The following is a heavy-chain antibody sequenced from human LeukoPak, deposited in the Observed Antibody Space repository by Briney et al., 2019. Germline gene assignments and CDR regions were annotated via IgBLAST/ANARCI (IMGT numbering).Heavy chain of an antibody. Sequence: SETLSLTCTVSAGSISTYYWSWIRQPPGKGLEWIGYVYYTGNTDYNPSLKSRVTISVDTSKKQFSLKLRSVSAADTAVYYCARGAESYYDRHFDYWGQGTLATVSS. CDR1: AGSISTYY. J-gene: IGHJ4*02. CDR2: VYYTGNT. V-gene: IGHV4-59*01. CDR3: ARGAESYYDRHFDY. D-gene: IGHD1-26*01.